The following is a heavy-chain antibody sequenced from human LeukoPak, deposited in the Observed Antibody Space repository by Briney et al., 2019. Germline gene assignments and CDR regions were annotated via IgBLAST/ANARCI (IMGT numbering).Heavy chain of an antibody. J-gene: IGHJ4*02. V-gene: IGHV1-18*01. D-gene: IGHD6-13*01. CDR1: GYTFTSYG. Sequence: ASVKVSCKASGYTFTSYGINWVRQAPGQGLEWMGWISAYNGNTNYAQKVQGRATMTTDTSTSTAYMELRSLRSDDTAVYYCAKAHYSVAAAGMSDDWGQGTLVTVSS. CDR2: ISAYNGNT. CDR3: AKAHYSVAAAGMSDD.